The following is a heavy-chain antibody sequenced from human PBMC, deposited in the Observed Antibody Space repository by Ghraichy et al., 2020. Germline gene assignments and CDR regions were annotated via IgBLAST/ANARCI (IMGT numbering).Heavy chain of an antibody. J-gene: IGHJ3*01. CDR1: GGSISSYY. D-gene: IGHD3-22*01. CDR3: AGVPAYYYDSKVVGAFDF. CDR2: IYYSGST. V-gene: IGHV4-59*01. Sequence: SETLSLTCTVSGGSISSYYWSWIRQPPGKGLEWIGYIYYSGSTNYNPSLKSRVTISVDTSKNQFSLKLSSVTAADTAVYYCAGVPAYYYDSKVVGAFDFWGQGTMVTVSS.